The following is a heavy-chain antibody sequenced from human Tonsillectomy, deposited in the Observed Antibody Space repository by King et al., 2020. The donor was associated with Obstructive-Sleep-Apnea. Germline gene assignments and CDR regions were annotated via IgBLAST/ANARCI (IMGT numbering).Heavy chain of an antibody. D-gene: IGHD3-10*01. CDR3: AKDRRVVRFGEFLYGHLFDY. CDR2: ISGSGGFT. J-gene: IGHJ4*02. V-gene: IGHV3-23*04. Sequence: VQLVESGGGLVQPGGSLRLSCAASGFTFSSYAMSWVRQAPGKGLEWVSAISGSGGFTYYADSVKGRFTISRDNSKKTLYLQMNSLRAGDTAGYYCAKDRRVVRFGEFLYGHLFDYWGQGTLVTVSS. CDR1: GFTFSSYA.